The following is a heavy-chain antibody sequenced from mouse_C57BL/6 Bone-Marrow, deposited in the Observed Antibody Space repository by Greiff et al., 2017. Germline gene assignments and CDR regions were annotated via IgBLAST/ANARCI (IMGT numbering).Heavy chain of an antibody. CDR3: TRDYSNYEREMDY. CDR2: ISRGGDYI. Sequence: VQLKESGEGLVKPGGSLKLSCAASGFTFSSYAMSWVRQTPEKRLEWVAYISRGGDYIYYADTVKGRFTISRDNARNTLYLQMSSLKSEDTAMYYCTRDYSNYEREMDYWGQGTSVTVSS. D-gene: IGHD2-5*01. V-gene: IGHV5-9-1*02. J-gene: IGHJ4*01. CDR1: GFTFSSYA.